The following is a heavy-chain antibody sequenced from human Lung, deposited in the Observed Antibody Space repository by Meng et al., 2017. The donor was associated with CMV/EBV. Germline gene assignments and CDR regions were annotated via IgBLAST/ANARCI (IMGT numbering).Heavy chain of an antibody. CDR2: IYYSGST. CDR1: GGSIRSYY. D-gene: IGHD3-3*01. V-gene: IGHV4-59*01. Sequence: SXTXSLXCTVSGGSIRSYYWSWIRQPPGKGLEWIGYIYYSGSTNYNPSLKSRVTISVDTSKNQFSLKLSSVTAADTAVYYCARDPAASIFGVVTNEGYFDYWGQGTLVTVSS. J-gene: IGHJ4*02. CDR3: ARDPAASIFGVVTNEGYFDY.